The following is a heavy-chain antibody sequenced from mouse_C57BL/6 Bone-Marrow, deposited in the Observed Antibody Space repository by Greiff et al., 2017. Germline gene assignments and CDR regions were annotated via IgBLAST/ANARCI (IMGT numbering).Heavy chain of an antibody. CDR1: GYTFTDYY. V-gene: IGHV1-19*01. CDR3: ARFRVGSYFDY. CDR2: INPYNGGT. D-gene: IGHD1-1*02. J-gene: IGHJ2*01. Sequence: VQLQQSGPVLVKPGASVKMSCKASGYTFTDYYMNWVKQSHGKSLEWIGVINPYNGGTSYNQKFKGKATLTVDKSSSTAYMELNSLTSEDSAVYYCARFRVGSYFDYWAKAPLSQSPQ.